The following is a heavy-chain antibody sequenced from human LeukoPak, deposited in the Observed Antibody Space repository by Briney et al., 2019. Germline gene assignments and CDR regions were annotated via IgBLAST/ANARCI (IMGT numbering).Heavy chain of an antibody. CDR1: GYTFTDYY. Sequence: ASVKVSCKASGYTFTDYYMHWVRQAPGQGLEWMGRINPNSGGTNYAQKFLGRVTMTRDTSISTAYMELSRLGSGDTAVYYCARVWHCGNDCSSYWYFDLWGRGTLVTVSS. D-gene: IGHD2-21*02. CDR2: INPNSGGT. V-gene: IGHV1-2*06. CDR3: ARVWHCGNDCSSYWYFDL. J-gene: IGHJ2*01.